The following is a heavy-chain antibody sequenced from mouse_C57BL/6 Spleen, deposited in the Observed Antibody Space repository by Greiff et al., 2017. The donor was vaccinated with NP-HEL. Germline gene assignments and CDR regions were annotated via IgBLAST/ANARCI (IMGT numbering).Heavy chain of an antibody. Sequence: QVQLQQSGAELVKPGASVKMSCKASGYTFTSYWITWVKQRPGQGLEWIGDIYPGSGSTNYNEKFKSKATLTVDTSSSTAYMQLSSLTSEDSAVYYCARPSSGPYYAMDYWGQGTSVTVSS. CDR2: IYPGSGST. CDR3: ARPSSGPYYAMDY. CDR1: GYTFTSYW. D-gene: IGHD3-2*02. V-gene: IGHV1-55*01. J-gene: IGHJ4*01.